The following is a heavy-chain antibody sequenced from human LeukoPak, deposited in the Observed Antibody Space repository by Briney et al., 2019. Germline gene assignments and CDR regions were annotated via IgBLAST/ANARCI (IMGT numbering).Heavy chain of an antibody. J-gene: IGHJ3*02. CDR3: ARDLHYYGSGSYYVHGIWSVAFDI. CDR2: IYYSGST. D-gene: IGHD3-10*01. V-gene: IGHV4-59*01. Sequence: SETLSLTCTVSGGSISSYYWSWIRQPPGKGLEWIGYIYYSGSTNYNPSLKSRVTISVDTSKNQFSLKLSSVTAADTAVYYCARDLHYYGSGSYYVHGIWSVAFDIWGQGTMVTVSS. CDR1: GGSISSYY.